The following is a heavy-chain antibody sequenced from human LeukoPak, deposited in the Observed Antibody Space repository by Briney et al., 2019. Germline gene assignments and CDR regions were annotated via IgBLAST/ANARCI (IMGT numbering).Heavy chain of an antibody. J-gene: IGHJ4*02. CDR2: ISGNGGTT. CDR3: AHSPTVTTSGIAKYIDY. Sequence: GGSLRLSCAASGFTFSSYAMGWVRQPPGKGLEWVSAISGNGGTTYDADSVKGRFTISRDNSKNTLYLQMNSLRAEDTAVYYCAHSPTVTTSGIAKYIDYWGQGTLVTVSS. D-gene: IGHD4-17*01. V-gene: IGHV3-23*01. CDR1: GFTFSSYA.